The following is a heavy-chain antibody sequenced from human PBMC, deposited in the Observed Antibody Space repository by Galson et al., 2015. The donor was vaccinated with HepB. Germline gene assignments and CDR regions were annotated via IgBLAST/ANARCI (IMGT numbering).Heavy chain of an antibody. Sequence: SVKVSCKASGGTFSSYAISWVRQAPGQGLEWMGGIIPIFGTANYAQKFQGRVTITADESTSTAYMELSSLRSEDTAVYYCARSRGLNIVVVPAATYFDYWGQGTLVTVSS. D-gene: IGHD2-2*01. CDR3: ARSRGLNIVVVPAATYFDY. CDR2: IIPIFGTA. J-gene: IGHJ4*02. CDR1: GGTFSSYA. V-gene: IGHV1-69*13.